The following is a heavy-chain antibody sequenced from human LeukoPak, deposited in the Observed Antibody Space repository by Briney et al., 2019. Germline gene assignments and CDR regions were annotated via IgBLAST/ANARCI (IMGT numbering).Heavy chain of an antibody. CDR2: IYRSGST. J-gene: IGHJ6*03. V-gene: IGHV4-61*09. D-gene: IGHD6-13*01. CDR3: ARDLGIAAAEDYYYYYMDV. CDR1: GDSISSGSYY. Sequence: SETLSLTCTFSGDSISSGSYYWSWIRQPAGKGLEWIGHIYRSGSTNYNPSLESRVTILIDTSENQFSLKLRSVTAADTAVYYCARDLGIAAAEDYYYYYMDVWGKGTTVTISS.